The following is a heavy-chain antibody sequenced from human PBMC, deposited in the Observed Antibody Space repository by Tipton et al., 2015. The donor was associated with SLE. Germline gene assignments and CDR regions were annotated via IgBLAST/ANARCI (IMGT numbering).Heavy chain of an antibody. J-gene: IGHJ4*02. CDR2: IYYSGST. D-gene: IGHD5-18*01. V-gene: IGHV4-59*11. CDR3: AREAAMVTDY. CDR1: GGSISSHY. Sequence: LRLSCTVSGGSISSHYWSWIRQPPGKGLEWIGYIYYSGSTNYNPSLKSRVTISVDTSKNQFSLKLSSVTAADTAVYYCAREAAMVTDYWGQGTLVTVSS.